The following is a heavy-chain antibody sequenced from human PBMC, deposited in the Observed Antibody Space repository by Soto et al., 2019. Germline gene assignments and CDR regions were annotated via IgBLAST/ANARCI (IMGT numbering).Heavy chain of an antibody. J-gene: IGHJ6*02. CDR3: VRTTPDYYGMDV. D-gene: IGHD4-17*01. Sequence: QVQLVQSGAEVKKPGASVKVSCKASGYTFTSYDINWVRQATGQGLEWMGWMNPNSGNTGYAQKFQGRVTMTRNTSISTAYMELSSLRSEDTAVYYCVRTTPDYYGMDVWGQGTTVTVSS. CDR2: MNPNSGNT. CDR1: GYTFTSYD. V-gene: IGHV1-8*01.